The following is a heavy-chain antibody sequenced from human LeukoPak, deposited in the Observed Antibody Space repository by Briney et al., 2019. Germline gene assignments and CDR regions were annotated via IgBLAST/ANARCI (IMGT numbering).Heavy chain of an antibody. Sequence: SQTLSLTCAISGDSVSSNSAAWNWIRQSPSRGLEWLGRTYYRSKWYNDYAVSVKSRTTINPDTSKNQFSLQLNSVTPEDTAVYYRARKYSSSWYDALDIWGQGTMVAVSS. CDR1: GDSVSSNSAA. D-gene: IGHD6-13*01. J-gene: IGHJ3*02. CDR3: ARKYSSSWYDALDI. CDR2: TYYRSKWYN. V-gene: IGHV6-1*01.